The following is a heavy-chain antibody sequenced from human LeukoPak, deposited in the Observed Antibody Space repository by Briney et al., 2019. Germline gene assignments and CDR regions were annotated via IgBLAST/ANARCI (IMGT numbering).Heavy chain of an antibody. CDR3: ARDGYFDY. J-gene: IGHJ4*02. Sequence: ASVKVSCKASGYTFTSYGISWVRQAPGQGLEWMGWINPNSGGTNYAQKFQGRVTMTRDTSISTAYMELSRLRSDDTAVYYCARDGYFDYWGQGTLVTVSS. V-gene: IGHV1-2*02. CDR1: GYTFTSYG. CDR2: INPNSGGT.